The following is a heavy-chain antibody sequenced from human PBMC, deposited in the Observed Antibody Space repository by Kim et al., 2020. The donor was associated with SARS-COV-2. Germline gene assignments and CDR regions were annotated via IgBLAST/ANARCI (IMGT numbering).Heavy chain of an antibody. CDR3: AKGWELLDY. Sequence: GGSLRLSCTASGFTFSSYGMHWVRQAPGKGLEWVAVISYDGSNKYYADSVKGRFTISRDNSKNTLYLQMNSLRAEDTAVYYCAKGWELLDYWGQGTLVTV. V-gene: IGHV3-30*18. J-gene: IGHJ4*02. CDR2: ISYDGSNK. D-gene: IGHD1-26*01. CDR1: GFTFSSYG.